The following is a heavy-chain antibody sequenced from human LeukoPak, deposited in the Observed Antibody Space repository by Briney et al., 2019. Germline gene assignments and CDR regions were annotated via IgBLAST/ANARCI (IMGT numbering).Heavy chain of an antibody. CDR3: AKVRLYCSGGSSCYYHPFDY. CDR1: GFTLNNYW. D-gene: IGHD2-15*01. V-gene: IGHV3-7*03. Sequence: PGGSLRLSCAASGFTLNNYWMGWVRQAPGRGLEWVANINQDGSEKYYVDSVKGRFTISRDNAKNSLYLQMNSLRAEDTAVYYCAKVRLYCSGGSSCYYHPFDYWGQGTLVTVSS. CDR2: INQDGSEK. J-gene: IGHJ4*02.